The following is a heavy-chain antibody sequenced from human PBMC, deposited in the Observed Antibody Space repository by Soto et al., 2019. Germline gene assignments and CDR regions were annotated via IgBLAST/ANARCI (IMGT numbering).Heavy chain of an antibody. CDR1: GFTFSSYS. D-gene: IGHD1-1*01. V-gene: IGHV3-21*01. J-gene: IGHJ4*02. CDR3: ARDSDPGTYDY. CDR2: ISSSSSYI. Sequence: EVQLVESGGGLVKPGGSLRLSCAASGFTFSSYSMIWVRQAPGKGLEWVSSISSSSSYIYYADSVKGRFTISRDNAKNSLYLQMNSLRAEDTAVYYCARDSDPGTYDYWGQGTLVTVSS.